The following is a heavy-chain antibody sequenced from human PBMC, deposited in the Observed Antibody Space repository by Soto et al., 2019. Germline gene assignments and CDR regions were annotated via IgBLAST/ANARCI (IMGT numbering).Heavy chain of an antibody. D-gene: IGHD3-22*01. CDR3: AMDFYDSSGHHFDY. CDR2: INHSGST. J-gene: IGHJ4*02. CDR1: GGSFSGYY. V-gene: IGHV4-34*01. Sequence: QVQLQQWGAGLLKPSETLSLTCAVYGGSFSGYYWSWIRQPPGKGLEWIGEINHSGSTNYNPSLTSRVTIAVDTSKNQFSLKLSSVTAADTAVYYCAMDFYDSSGHHFDYWGQGTLVTVSS.